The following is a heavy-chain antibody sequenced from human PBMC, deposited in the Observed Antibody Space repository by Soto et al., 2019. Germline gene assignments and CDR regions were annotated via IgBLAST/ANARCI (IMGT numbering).Heavy chain of an antibody. CDR1: GGTFSSYA. Sequence: SVKVACKASGGTFSSYAISWVLQAPGQGLEWMGGIIPIFGTANYAQKFQGRVTITADESTSTAYMELSSLRSEDTAVYYCAKTYYYDSSGYYYAYYFDYWGQGTLVTVSS. V-gene: IGHV1-69*13. J-gene: IGHJ4*02. D-gene: IGHD3-22*01. CDR2: IIPIFGTA. CDR3: AKTYYYDSSGYYYAYYFDY.